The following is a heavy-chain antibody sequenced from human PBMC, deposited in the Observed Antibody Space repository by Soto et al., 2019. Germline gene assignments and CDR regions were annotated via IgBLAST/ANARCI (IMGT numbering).Heavy chain of an antibody. V-gene: IGHV4-34*01. D-gene: IGHD3-3*02. CDR1: GGSFSGHY. CDR2: VDHRGST. J-gene: IGHJ4*02. CDR3: AKALGRPPQGDY. Sequence: QVQLQQWGAGLLKPSETLSLTCAVYGGSFSGHYWSWIRQPPGKGLGGIGEVDHRGSTSYVSSLKSRVTISVAPANRQFSLKLTSVTAADTAVYYCAKALGRPPQGDYWGQGTLVTVSS.